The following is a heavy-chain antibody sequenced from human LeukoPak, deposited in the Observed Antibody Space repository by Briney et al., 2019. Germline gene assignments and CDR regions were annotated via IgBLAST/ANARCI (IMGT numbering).Heavy chain of an antibody. CDR2: IKQDGSEK. J-gene: IGHJ4*02. CDR1: GFTFSSYW. CDR3: ARDVMITFGGVIVMYYFDY. V-gene: IGHV3-7*01. Sequence: TGGSLRLSCAASGFTFSSYWMSWVRQAPGKGLEWVANIKQDGSEKYYVDSVKGRFTISRDNAKNSLYLQMNSLRAEDTAVYYCARDVMITFGGVIVMYYFDYWGQGTLVTVSS. D-gene: IGHD3-16*02.